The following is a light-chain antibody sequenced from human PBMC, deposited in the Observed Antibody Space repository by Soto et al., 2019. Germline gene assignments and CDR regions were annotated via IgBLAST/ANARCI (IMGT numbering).Light chain of an antibody. V-gene: IGLV1-47*01. J-gene: IGLJ3*02. Sequence: QSVLTQPPSASATPGQRVTISCSGSSSNIEPNYVYWYQQLPGTAPKLLIYRNNQRPSGVPDRFSGSRSGTSASLAISELRSEDEADYYCAAWDDSLSGWVFGGGTKLTVL. CDR1: SSNIEPNY. CDR3: AAWDDSLSGWV. CDR2: RNN.